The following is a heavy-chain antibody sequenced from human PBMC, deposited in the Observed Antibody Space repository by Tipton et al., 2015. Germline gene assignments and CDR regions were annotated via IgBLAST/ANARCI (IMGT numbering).Heavy chain of an antibody. Sequence: SLRLSCAASGFTFSSYAMTWVRQAPGKGLEWIGRCRNKPNSYTTEYAASVKGRFTISRDDSKNIAYLQMNSLKTEDTAVYFCSRVPRMVRGVTDAFDIWGQGTMVTVSS. CDR3: SRVPRMVRGVTDAFDI. CDR1: GFTFSSYA. CDR2: CRNKPNSYTT. V-gene: IGHV3-72*01. D-gene: IGHD3-10*01. J-gene: IGHJ3*02.